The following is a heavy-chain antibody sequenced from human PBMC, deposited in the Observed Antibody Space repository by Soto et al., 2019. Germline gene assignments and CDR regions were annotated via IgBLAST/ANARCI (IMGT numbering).Heavy chain of an antibody. V-gene: IGHV3-53*01. Sequence: GGSLRLSCAASGFTVSRNYVSWVRQAPGKGLAWVSLSYSGGTTDYADSVKGRFTISRDNSKNTLYLQMNSLRAEDTAIYYCAKDQSNSNPLYYFDFWGPGTLVTVSS. CDR1: GFTVSRNY. CDR3: AKDQSNSNPLYYFDF. D-gene: IGHD3-22*01. CDR2: SYSGGTT. J-gene: IGHJ4*02.